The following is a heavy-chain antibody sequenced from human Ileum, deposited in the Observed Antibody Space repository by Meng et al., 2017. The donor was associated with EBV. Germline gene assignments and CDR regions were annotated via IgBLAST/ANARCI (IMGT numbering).Heavy chain of an antibody. CDR2: IQHSGST. CDR1: GGSISSGGHS. J-gene: IGHJ4*02. D-gene: IGHD4-23*01. Sequence: QIQRQESGSGLVKPSQTLSLTCAVSGGSISSGGHSWSWIRQPPGKGLEWIGDIQHSGSTYYNPSLKSRVTISVDRSRNQFSLKLSSVTAADTAVYYCARAHPVVYFFDYWGQGTLVTVS. V-gene: IGHV4-30-2*01. CDR3: ARAHPVVYFFDY.